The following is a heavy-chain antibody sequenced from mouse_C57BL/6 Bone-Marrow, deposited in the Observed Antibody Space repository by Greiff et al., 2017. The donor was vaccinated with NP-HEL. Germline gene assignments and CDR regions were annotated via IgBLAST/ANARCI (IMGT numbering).Heavy chain of an antibody. CDR3: AREKLGRWGYFDY. J-gene: IGHJ2*01. V-gene: IGHV3-6*01. CDR1: GYSITSGYY. CDR2: ISYDGSN. D-gene: IGHD4-1*01. Sequence: EVKVEESGPGLVKPSQSLSLTCSVTGYSITSGYYWNWIRQFPGNKLEWMGYISYDGSNNYNPSLKNRISITRDTSKNQFFLKLNSVTTEDTATYYCAREKLGRWGYFDYWGQGTTLTVSS.